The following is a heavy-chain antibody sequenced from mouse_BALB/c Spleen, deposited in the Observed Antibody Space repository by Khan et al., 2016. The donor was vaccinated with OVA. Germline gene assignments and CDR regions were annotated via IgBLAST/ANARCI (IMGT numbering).Heavy chain of an antibody. J-gene: IGHJ3*01. CDR3: VRDGAYHRNDGWFAY. V-gene: IGHV1-4*01. CDR2: INPSNGYT. Sequence: QVQLKQSGAELARPGASVKMSCKASGYTFTSYTIHWIKVRPGQGLEWIGFINPSNGYTNYNQKFEDKATLTADKSSTTVHMQLSSLTSDDSAVYNCVRDGAYHRNDGWFAYWGQGTLVTVSA. D-gene: IGHD2-14*01. CDR1: GYTFTSYT.